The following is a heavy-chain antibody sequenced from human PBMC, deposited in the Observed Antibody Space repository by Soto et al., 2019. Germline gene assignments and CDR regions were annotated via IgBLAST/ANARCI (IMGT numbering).Heavy chain of an antibody. Sequence: SETLSLTCTVSGASITSSSYYWGWIRQPPGKGLEWIGSVYYTGTTYSNPSLKSRVTVSVDTSKNQFSLKLTSVTAADTAVYYGARHGPGGWESLRTYSWFHPWGQGTLVTVSS. D-gene: IGHD1-26*01. CDR1: GASITSSSYY. CDR2: VYYTGTT. CDR3: ARHGPGGWESLRTYSWFHP. V-gene: IGHV4-39*01. J-gene: IGHJ5*02.